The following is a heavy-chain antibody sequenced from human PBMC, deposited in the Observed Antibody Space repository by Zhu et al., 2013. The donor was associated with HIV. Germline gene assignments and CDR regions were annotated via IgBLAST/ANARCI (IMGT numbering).Heavy chain of an antibody. D-gene: IGHD2-8*01. Sequence: QLQLVQSEGEVKKPGASVRVSCQASGYAFGEYDINWVRQAPGQGLEWMGGIIPIFGTANSAQKFQGRVTITADKSTSTAYMELSSLRSEDTAVYYCARRRDCTNGVCYGARNWFDPGAREPWSPVSS. CDR2: IIPIFGTA. J-gene: IGHJ5*02. V-gene: IGHV1-69*06. CDR3: ARRRDCTNGVCYGARNWFDP. CDR1: GYAFGEYD.